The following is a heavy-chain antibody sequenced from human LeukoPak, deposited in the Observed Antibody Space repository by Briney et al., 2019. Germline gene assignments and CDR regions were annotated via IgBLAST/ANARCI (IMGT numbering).Heavy chain of an antibody. D-gene: IGHD6-19*01. V-gene: IGHV3-23*01. CDR2: ISGSGGST. Sequence: PGGSLRLSCAASGFTFSSYAMSWVRQAPGKGLEWVSGISGSGGSTYYADSVKGRFTISRDNSKNTMYMQMNSLRAEDTAVYYCAKGRIAVAAATPDYWGQGALVTVSS. CDR3: AKGRIAVAAATPDY. J-gene: IGHJ4*02. CDR1: GFTFSSYA.